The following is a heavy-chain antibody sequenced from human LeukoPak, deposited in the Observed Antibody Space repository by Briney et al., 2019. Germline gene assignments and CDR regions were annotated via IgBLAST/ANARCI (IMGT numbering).Heavy chain of an antibody. Sequence: GGSLRLSCAASGFTFSDYYMSWIRQAPGKGLEWVSYISSSGSTIYYADSVKGRFTISRDNAKNSLYLQMNSLRAEDTAVYYCATFREYYDSSGYSDAFDIWGQGTMVTVSS. CDR2: ISSSGSTI. CDR1: GFTFSDYY. CDR3: ATFREYYDSSGYSDAFDI. D-gene: IGHD3-22*01. V-gene: IGHV3-11*04. J-gene: IGHJ3*02.